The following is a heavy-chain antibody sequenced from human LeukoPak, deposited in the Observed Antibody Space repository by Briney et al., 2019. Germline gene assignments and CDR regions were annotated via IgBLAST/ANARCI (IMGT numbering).Heavy chain of an antibody. CDR1: GFTFGDYA. Sequence: PGGSLRLSCTASGFTFGDYAMSWVRQAPGKGLEWVGFIRSKAYGGTTEYAASVKGRFTISRDGSKSIAYLQMNSLKTEDTAVYYCTRLHFWDYYDSSGYPDAFDIWGQGTMVTVSS. J-gene: IGHJ3*02. V-gene: IGHV3-49*04. CDR2: IRSKAYGGTT. D-gene: IGHD3-22*01. CDR3: TRLHFWDYYDSSGYPDAFDI.